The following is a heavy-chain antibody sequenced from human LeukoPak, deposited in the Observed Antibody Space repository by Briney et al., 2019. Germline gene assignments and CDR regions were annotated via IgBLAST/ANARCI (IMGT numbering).Heavy chain of an antibody. CDR1: GFTFSTYG. V-gene: IGHV3-23*01. J-gene: IGHJ2*01. CDR2: ISGSGGST. CDR3: ARGEAGWYFDL. Sequence: PGGSLRLSCVASGFTFSTYGMSWVRQAPGKGLEWVSAISGSGGSTYYADSVKGRFTISRDNAKNSLYLQMNSLRAEDTAVYYCARGEAGWYFDLWGRGTLVTVSS.